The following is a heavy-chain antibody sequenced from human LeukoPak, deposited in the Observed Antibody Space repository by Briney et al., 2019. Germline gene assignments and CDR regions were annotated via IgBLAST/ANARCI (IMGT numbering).Heavy chain of an antibody. CDR2: IWYHGRSK. V-gene: IGHV3-33*01. D-gene: IGHD4-23*01. CDR3: ARGYGGNSGSFDY. Sequence: GGSLRLSCAASGFTFSSYGMHWVRQAPGKGLEWVAVIWYHGRSKYYADSVKGRFTISRDNSKNTLYLLMNSLGAEDTAVYYCARGYGGNSGSFDYWGQGTLVTVSS. CDR1: GFTFSSYG. J-gene: IGHJ4*02.